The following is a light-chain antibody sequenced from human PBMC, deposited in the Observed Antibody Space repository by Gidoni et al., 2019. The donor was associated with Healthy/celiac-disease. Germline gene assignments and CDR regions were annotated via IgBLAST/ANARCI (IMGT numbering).Light chain of an antibody. CDR3: QQFNSYSIT. CDR2: DAS. Sequence: GDRVTITCRASQGISSALAWYQQKPGKAPKLLIYDASSLESGVPSRFSGSGSGTDFTLTISSLQPEDFATYYCQQFNSYSITFGQXTRLEIK. J-gene: IGKJ5*01. V-gene: IGKV1-13*02. CDR1: QGISSA.